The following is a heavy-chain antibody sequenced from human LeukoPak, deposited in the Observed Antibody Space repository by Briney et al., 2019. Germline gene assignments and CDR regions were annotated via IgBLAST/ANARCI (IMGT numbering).Heavy chain of an antibody. D-gene: IGHD2-15*01. CDR1: GYSFTTYW. CDR2: IYPGDSDS. V-gene: IGHV5-51*01. CDR3: ARRCGGSCYDY. Sequence: GESLKISCKGSGYSFTTYWIGWARQMPGKGLEWMGIIYPGDSDSRYSPSFQGQVTISADKSISTAYLQWSSLKASDTAIYYCARRCGGSCYDYWGQGTLVTVSS. J-gene: IGHJ4*02.